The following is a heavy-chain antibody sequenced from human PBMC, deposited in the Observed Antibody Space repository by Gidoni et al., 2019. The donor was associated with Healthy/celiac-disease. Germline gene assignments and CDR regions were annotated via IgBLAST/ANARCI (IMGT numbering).Heavy chain of an antibody. CDR3: AKTSGYSSGWSTGPFDY. J-gene: IGHJ4*02. CDR2: ISGSGGST. V-gene: IGHV3-23*01. Sequence: EVQLLESGGGLVQPGGSLRLSCAASGFTFSSYAMSWVLQAPGQGLEWVSAISGSGGSTYYADSVKGRFTISRDKSKNTLYLQMNSLRAEDTAVYYCAKTSGYSSGWSTGPFDYWGQGTLVTVSS. D-gene: IGHD6-19*01. CDR1: GFTFSSYA.